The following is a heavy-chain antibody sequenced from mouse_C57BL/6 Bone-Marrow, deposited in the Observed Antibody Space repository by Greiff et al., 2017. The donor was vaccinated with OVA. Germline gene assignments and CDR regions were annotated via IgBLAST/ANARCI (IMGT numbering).Heavy chain of an antibody. Sequence: EVKLVESGGGLVKPGGSLKLSCAASGFTFSDYGMHWVRQAPEQGLEWVAYISSGSGTINYADTVKGRFTISRDTAKNTLFLQMTRLRSEDTATYYCARITGIYYFDYWGQGTTLTVSS. V-gene: IGHV5-17*01. J-gene: IGHJ2*01. CDR3: ARITGIYYFDY. CDR1: GFTFSDYG. D-gene: IGHD4-1*01. CDR2: ISSGSGTI.